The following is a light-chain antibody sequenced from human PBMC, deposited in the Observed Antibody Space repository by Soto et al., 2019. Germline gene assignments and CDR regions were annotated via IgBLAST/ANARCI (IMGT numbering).Light chain of an antibody. Sequence: QSVLTQPPSVSGAPGQRVTISCTGSSSNIGAGFDVHWYHQIPGTAPKLLIYGNSNRPSGVPDRFSGSKSGTSASLAINGVQAEDEAHYYCQSYDNSLSGSWVFGGGTKLTVL. V-gene: IGLV1-40*01. CDR1: SSNIGAGFD. CDR3: QSYDNSLSGSWV. CDR2: GNS. J-gene: IGLJ3*02.